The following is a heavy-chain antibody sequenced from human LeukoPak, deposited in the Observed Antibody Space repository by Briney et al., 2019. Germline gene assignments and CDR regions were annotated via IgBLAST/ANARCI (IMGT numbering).Heavy chain of an antibody. CDR3: TRHLDNPFN. D-gene: IGHD1-14*01. CDR1: GFTFSSSA. V-gene: IGHV3-73*01. J-gene: IGHJ4*02. CDR2: IRSKANSYAT. Sequence: QPGGSLRLSCVASGFTFSSSAMHWVRQGSGKGLEWVDRIRSKANSYATAYAASVKGRFTISRDDSKNTAYLQMNSLKTEDTAVYYCTRHLDNPFNWGQGTLVTVSS.